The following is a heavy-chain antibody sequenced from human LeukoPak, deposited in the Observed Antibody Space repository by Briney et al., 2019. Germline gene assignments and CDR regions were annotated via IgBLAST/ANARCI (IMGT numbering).Heavy chain of an antibody. CDR1: GGSFSGYY. Sequence: SETLSLTCAVYGGSFSGYYWSWIRQPPGKGLEWIGEINHSGSTNYNPSLKSRVTISVDTSKNQFSLKLSSVTAADTAVYYCARGGGRYCSSTNCYRRTSNWFDPWGQGTLVTVSS. V-gene: IGHV4-34*01. J-gene: IGHJ5*02. D-gene: IGHD2-2*01. CDR3: ARGGGRYCSSTNCYRRTSNWFDP. CDR2: INHSGST.